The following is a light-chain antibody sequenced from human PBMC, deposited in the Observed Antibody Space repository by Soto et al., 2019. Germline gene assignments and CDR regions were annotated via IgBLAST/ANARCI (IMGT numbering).Light chain of an antibody. CDR1: ISDVGGYNY. CDR3: SSYAGSNWV. Sequence: QSALTQPPSASGSPGQSVTISCTGTISDVGGYNYVSWYQQHPGKAPKLMISEVSKRPSGVPDRFSGSKSGNTASLTVSGLQAEDEADYYCSSYAGSNWVFGGGTKVTVL. CDR2: EVS. V-gene: IGLV2-8*01. J-gene: IGLJ2*01.